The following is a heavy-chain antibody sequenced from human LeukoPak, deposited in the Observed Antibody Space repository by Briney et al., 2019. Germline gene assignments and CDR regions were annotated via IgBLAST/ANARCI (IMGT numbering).Heavy chain of an antibody. CDR2: ISAYNGNT. Sequence: ASVKVSCKASGYTFTSYGISWVRQAPGQGLEWMGCISAYNGNTNYAQKLQGRVTMTTDTSTSTAYMELRRLRSDDTAVYYCARDGRLGMGRGVNAFDIWGQGTMVTVSS. CDR1: GYTFTSYG. J-gene: IGHJ3*02. V-gene: IGHV1-18*01. CDR3: ARDGRLGMGRGVNAFDI. D-gene: IGHD3-10*01.